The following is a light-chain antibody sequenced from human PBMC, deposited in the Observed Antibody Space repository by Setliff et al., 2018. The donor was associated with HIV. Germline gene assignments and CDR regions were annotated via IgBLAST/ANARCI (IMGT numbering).Light chain of an antibody. J-gene: IGLJ1*01. CDR3: SSYTSSYTFV. CDR1: SSDVGGYSL. CDR2: EVS. Sequence: QSALAQPASVSGSPGQSITISCTGTSSDVGGYSLVSWFQQHPGEAPTLMLYEVSKRPSGVSDRFSGSKSGNTASLTISGLQADDEADYYCSSYTSSYTFVFGTGTKVTVL. V-gene: IGLV2-14*02.